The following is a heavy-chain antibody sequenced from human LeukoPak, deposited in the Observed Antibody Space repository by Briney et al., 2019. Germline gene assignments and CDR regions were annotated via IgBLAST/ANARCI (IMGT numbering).Heavy chain of an antibody. Sequence: GSLRLSCAASGFTFSSYSMNWVRQAPGKGLEWVSYISSSSSTIYYADSVKGRFTISRDNAKNSLYLQMNSLRAEDTAVYYCARVYYDFWSGYADDYWGQGTLVTVSS. CDR2: ISSSSSTI. CDR3: ARVYYDFWSGYADDY. CDR1: GFTFSSYS. D-gene: IGHD3-3*01. J-gene: IGHJ4*02. V-gene: IGHV3-48*01.